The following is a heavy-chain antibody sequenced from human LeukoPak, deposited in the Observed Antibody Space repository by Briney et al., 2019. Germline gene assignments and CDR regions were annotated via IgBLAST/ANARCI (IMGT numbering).Heavy chain of an antibody. J-gene: IGHJ4*02. CDR2: ISGDGGST. D-gene: IGHD3-22*01. Sequence: GGSLRLSCAASGFTFDDYAMHWVRQAPGKGLEWVSLISGDGGSTYYADSVKGRSTISRDNSKNSLYLQMNSLRTEDTALYYCAKDPYDSSVGDYWGQGTLVTVS. CDR1: GFTFDDYA. V-gene: IGHV3-43*02. CDR3: AKDPYDSSVGDY.